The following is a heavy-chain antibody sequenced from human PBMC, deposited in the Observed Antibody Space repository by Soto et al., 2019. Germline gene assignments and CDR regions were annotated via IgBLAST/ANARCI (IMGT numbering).Heavy chain of an antibody. CDR1: GGSISSYY. CDR3: ARVTRDYCSGGSCYPYYYYYYMDV. CDR2: IYYSGST. Sequence: SETLSLTCTVSGGSISSYYWSWIRQPPGKGLEWIGYIYYSGSTNYNPSLKSRVTISVDTSKNQFSLKLSSVTAADTAVYYCARVTRDYCSGGSCYPYYYYYYMDVWGKGTTVTAP. J-gene: IGHJ6*03. D-gene: IGHD2-15*01. V-gene: IGHV4-59*01.